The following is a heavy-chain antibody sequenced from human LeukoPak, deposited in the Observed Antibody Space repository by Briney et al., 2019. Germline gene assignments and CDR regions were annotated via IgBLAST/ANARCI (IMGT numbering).Heavy chain of an antibody. V-gene: IGHV3-9*01. D-gene: IGHD5-24*01. Sequence: GGSLRLSCAASEFTFIIFPMNWVRKAPGKGLEWVSGIYWDSSSVDYADSVKGRFTISRDNAKNSLYLQMNSLRTDDTAVYYCVKDRKSRDLDSLDIWGQGTMVTVSS. J-gene: IGHJ3*02. CDR3: VKDRKSRDLDSLDI. CDR1: EFTFIIFP. CDR2: IYWDSSSV.